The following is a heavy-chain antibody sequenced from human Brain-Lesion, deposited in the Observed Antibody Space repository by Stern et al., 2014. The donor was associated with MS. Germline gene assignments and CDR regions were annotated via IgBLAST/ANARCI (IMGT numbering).Heavy chain of an antibody. D-gene: IGHD3-10*01. CDR1: GFTFSNYW. CDR3: ARGERWFDS. CDR2: VNNDGRRT. J-gene: IGHJ5*01. V-gene: IGHV3-74*02. Sequence: EVQLVQSGGGLVPPGGSLRLSCAASGFTFSNYWMHWVRPAPGTGLVWVSRVNNDGRRTSYADSVKGRFTMSRDNAKNTLYLQMNSLRVEDTAIYYCARGERWFDSWGQGTLVTVSS.